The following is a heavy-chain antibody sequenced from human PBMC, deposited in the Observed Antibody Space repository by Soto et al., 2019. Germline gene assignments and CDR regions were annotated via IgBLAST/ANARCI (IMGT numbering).Heavy chain of an antibody. CDR3: AKEHSPDYRAPYGMDV. Sequence: QVQLVESGGGVVQPGRSLRLSCAASGFTFSSYGMHWVRQAPGKGLEWVAVISYDGSNKYYADSVKGRFTISRDNSKNTLYLQMNSLRAEDTAVYYCAKEHSPDYRAPYGMDVWGQGTTVTVSS. V-gene: IGHV3-30*18. CDR2: ISYDGSNK. J-gene: IGHJ6*02. D-gene: IGHD4-4*01. CDR1: GFTFSSYG.